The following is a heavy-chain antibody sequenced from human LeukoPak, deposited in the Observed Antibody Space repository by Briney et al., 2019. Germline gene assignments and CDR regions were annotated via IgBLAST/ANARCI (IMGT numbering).Heavy chain of an antibody. V-gene: IGHV3-53*01. J-gene: IGHJ4*02. D-gene: IGHD3-22*01. Sequence: PGGSLRLSCAASGFTVSSNYMSWVRQAPGKGLEWVSAIYSGGSTYYADSVKGRFTISRDNSKNTLYLQMNSLRAEDTAVYYCAREDYYDSSGYYYEDWGQGTLVTVSS. CDR2: IYSGGST. CDR3: AREDYYDSSGYYYED. CDR1: GFTVSSNY.